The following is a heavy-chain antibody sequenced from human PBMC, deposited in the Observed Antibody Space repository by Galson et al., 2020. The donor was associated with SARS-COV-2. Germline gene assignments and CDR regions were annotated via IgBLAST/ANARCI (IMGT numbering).Heavy chain of an antibody. D-gene: IGHD1-26*01. CDR1: GFTFDDYA. CDR2: ISWNSGSI. Sequence: GGSLRLSCAASGFTFDDYAMHWVRQAPGKGLEWVSGISWNSGSIGYADSVKGRFTISRDNAKNSLYLQMNSLRAEDTALYYCAKMGELLRGDTSEYWGQGTLVTVSS. J-gene: IGHJ4*02. CDR3: AKMGELLRGDTSEY. V-gene: IGHV3-9*01.